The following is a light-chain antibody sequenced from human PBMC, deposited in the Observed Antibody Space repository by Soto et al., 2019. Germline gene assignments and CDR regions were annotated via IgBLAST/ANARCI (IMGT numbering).Light chain of an antibody. CDR3: GSYAGSWGYV. Sequence: QSVLTQPPSASGSPGQSVTISCTGTSSDVGGYNYVSWYQQHPGRAPKFMIYEVTKRPSGVPDRFSGSKSGNTASLTVSGLQAEDEADYYCGSYAGSWGYVFGTGTKLTVL. CDR1: SSDVGGYNY. CDR2: EVT. V-gene: IGLV2-8*01. J-gene: IGLJ1*01.